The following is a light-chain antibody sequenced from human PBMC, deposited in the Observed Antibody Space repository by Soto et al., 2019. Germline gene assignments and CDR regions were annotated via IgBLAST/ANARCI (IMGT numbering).Light chain of an antibody. CDR3: QQYNNSPEYT. CDR2: GAS. Sequence: EIVLTQSPGTLSLSPGERATLSCRASQSVSSSYLAWYQQKPGQAPRLLIYGASNGATGIPDRFSGSGSGTDFTLTISRLEPEDFAVYFCQQYNNSPEYTFGQGTKLEIK. CDR1: QSVSSSY. V-gene: IGKV3-20*01. J-gene: IGKJ2*01.